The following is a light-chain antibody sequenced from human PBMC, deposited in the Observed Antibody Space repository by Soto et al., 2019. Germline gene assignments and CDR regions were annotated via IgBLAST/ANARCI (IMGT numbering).Light chain of an antibody. CDR2: GAS. Sequence: TQSPGTLSLSPGESVTLSCRASQSVSSDLAWYQQQPGQAPRLLLYGASTRATDVAARFSGSGSGTDFTLTISSLQSEDFAVYYCHQYNNWPPYTFGQGTRLEI. CDR3: HQYNNWPPYT. J-gene: IGKJ5*01. V-gene: IGKV3-15*01. CDR1: QSVSSD.